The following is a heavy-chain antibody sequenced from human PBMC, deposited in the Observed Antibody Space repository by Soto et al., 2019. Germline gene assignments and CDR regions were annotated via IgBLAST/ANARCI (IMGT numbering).Heavy chain of an antibody. J-gene: IGHJ4*02. CDR1: WGYIRSNIYY. CDR2: IHYSGST. CDR3: ATRDSSRFY. D-gene: IGHD3-22*01. V-gene: IGHV4-39*07. Sequence: SETQPLTYTVSWGYIRSNIYYCGFIRQPPGKGLEWIGNIHYSGSTYYDSSLKSRVTISVDTSKNQFSLKLTSVTVADTAVYYCATRDSSRFYWGQGTLVTVSS.